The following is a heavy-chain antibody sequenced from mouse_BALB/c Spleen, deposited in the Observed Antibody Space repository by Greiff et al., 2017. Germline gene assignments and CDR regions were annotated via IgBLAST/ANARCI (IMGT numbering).Heavy chain of an antibody. CDR2: ISSGGSYT. CDR3: ARHPLSEDYDLLFAY. CDR1: GFTFSSYG. D-gene: IGHD2-4*01. V-gene: IGHV5-6*01. Sequence: EVQLVESGGDLVKPGGSLKLSCAASGFTFSSYGMSWVRQTPDKRLEWVATISSGGSYTYYPDSVKGRFTISRDNAKNTLYLQMSSLKSEDTAMYYCARHPLSEDYDLLFAYWGQGTLVTVSA. J-gene: IGHJ3*01.